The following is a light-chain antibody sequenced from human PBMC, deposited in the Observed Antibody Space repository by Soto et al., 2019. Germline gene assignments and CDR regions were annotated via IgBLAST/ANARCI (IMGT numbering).Light chain of an antibody. CDR1: QSVRSNY. CDR2: GAT. Sequence: EIVLTQSPGTLSLSPGERATLSCRASQSVRSNYLAWYQQKPGQAPRLLIYGATSRATGIPDRFSGSGSGTDFTLAISRLEPEDCAVYSCQQYGSLPPTFGQGTKVEIK. J-gene: IGKJ1*01. CDR3: QQYGSLPPT. V-gene: IGKV3-20*01.